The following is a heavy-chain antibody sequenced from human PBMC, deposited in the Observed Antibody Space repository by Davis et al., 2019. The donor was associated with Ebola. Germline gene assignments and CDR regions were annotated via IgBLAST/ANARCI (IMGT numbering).Heavy chain of an antibody. Sequence: PSETLSLTCVLDGGSFSGYYWAWIRQTPGKGLEWIGEINHSGSSLYTPSLKSRATISLDTSKKQFSLKLRSVTAADTAVYYCARDDPRAHAFDIWGQGTMVTVSS. CDR1: GGSFSGYY. CDR2: INHSGSS. D-gene: IGHD3-16*01. V-gene: IGHV4-34*01. J-gene: IGHJ3*02. CDR3: ARDDPRAHAFDI.